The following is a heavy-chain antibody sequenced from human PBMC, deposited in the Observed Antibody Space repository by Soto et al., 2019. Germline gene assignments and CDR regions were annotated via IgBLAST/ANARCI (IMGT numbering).Heavy chain of an antibody. CDR1: GYTFTSYG. CDR3: ARIDTVTVVFDI. D-gene: IGHD4-17*01. J-gene: IGHJ3*02. V-gene: IGHV1-18*04. Sequence: ASVKVSCKASGYTFTSYGISWVRQAPGQGLEWMGWISAYNGNTNYAQKLQGRVTMTTDTSTSTAYMELRSLRSDDTAVYYCARIDTVTVVFDIWGQGKMATVSS. CDR2: ISAYNGNT.